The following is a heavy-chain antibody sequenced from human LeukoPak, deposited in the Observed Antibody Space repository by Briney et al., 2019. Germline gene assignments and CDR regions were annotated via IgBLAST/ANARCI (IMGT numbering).Heavy chain of an antibody. V-gene: IGHV4-59*01. Sequence: SETLSLTCTVSGGSISSYYWSWIRQPPGKGLEWIGYISYSGSTNFNPSLKSRVTISVDTSKNQFSLKLSSVTAADTAVYYCARVGGIYDYVWGSYRHDPFDIWGQGTMVTVSS. CDR3: ARVGGIYDYVWGSYRHDPFDI. J-gene: IGHJ3*02. D-gene: IGHD3-16*02. CDR1: GGSISSYY. CDR2: ISYSGST.